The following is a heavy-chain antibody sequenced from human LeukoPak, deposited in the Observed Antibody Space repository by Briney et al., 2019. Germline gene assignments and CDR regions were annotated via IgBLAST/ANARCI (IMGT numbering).Heavy chain of an antibody. Sequence: SETLSLTCAVYGGSFTTYYWSWVCQPPGKGLEWIGEINHSGNRNYNPSLKRRVTISVDTSNNQFSLKLTSVTAADTAVYYCASKGPMVRPMGVWGKGTTVTVSS. CDR2: INHSGNR. V-gene: IGHV4-34*01. D-gene: IGHD3-10*01. CDR3: ASKGPMVRPMGV. CDR1: GGSFTTYY. J-gene: IGHJ6*03.